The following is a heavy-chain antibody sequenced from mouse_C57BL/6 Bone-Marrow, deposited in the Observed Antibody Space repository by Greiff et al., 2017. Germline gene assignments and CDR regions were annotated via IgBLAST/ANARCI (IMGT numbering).Heavy chain of an antibody. CDR3: AREDYYGSSYWYFDV. J-gene: IGHJ1*03. D-gene: IGHD1-1*01. CDR1: GYTFTGYW. Sequence: QVQLQQSGAELMKPGASVKLSCKATGYTFTGYWIEWVKQRPGHGLEWIGEILPGSGSTTYNEKFKGKATFTADTSSNTAYMQLSSLTTEDSAIYYCAREDYYGSSYWYFDVWGTGTTVTGSS. V-gene: IGHV1-9*01. CDR2: ILPGSGST.